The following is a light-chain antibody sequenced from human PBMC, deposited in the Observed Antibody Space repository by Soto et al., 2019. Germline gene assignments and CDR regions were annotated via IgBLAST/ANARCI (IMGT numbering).Light chain of an antibody. CDR2: GAS. CDR3: QQYNDWPPLT. Sequence: TVMPQSPATLSVSAGERATLFCNSSQSVSNNLAWYQQKPGQAPRLLIYGASTRATGFPARFSGSGSGTEFTLTISSLQSEDFAVYYCQQYNDWPPLTFGGGTKVDI. V-gene: IGKV3-15*01. CDR1: QSVSNN. J-gene: IGKJ4*01.